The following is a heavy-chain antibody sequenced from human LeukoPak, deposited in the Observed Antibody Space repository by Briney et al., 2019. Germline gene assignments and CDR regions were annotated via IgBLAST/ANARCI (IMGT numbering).Heavy chain of an antibody. CDR1: GFTFSSYA. Sequence: GRSLRLSCAASGFTFSSYAMHWVRQAPGKGLQWLALTSDDGSAKYYADSVKGRFTISRDNSQNTLYLQMNSLRAEDTAVYYCAKDQGYCSSTSCSRSAFDIWGQGTMVTVSS. D-gene: IGHD2-2*01. V-gene: IGHV3-30-3*01. J-gene: IGHJ3*02. CDR2: TSDDGSAK. CDR3: AKDQGYCSSTSCSRSAFDI.